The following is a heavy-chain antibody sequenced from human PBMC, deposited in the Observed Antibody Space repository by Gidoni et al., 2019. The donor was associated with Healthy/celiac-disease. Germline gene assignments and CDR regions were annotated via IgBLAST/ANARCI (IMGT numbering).Heavy chain of an antibody. Sequence: EVQLVESGGGLVQPGGPLRLSCAASGFTFSSYSMNWFRQAPGTGLEWVSYISSSSSTIYYADSVKGRFTISRDNAKNSLYLQMNSLRDEDTAVYYCARETTSGYCSSTSCYSRYYYGMDVWGQGTTVTVSS. D-gene: IGHD2-2*01. CDR2: ISSSSSTI. J-gene: IGHJ6*02. CDR3: ARETTSGYCSSTSCYSRYYYGMDV. V-gene: IGHV3-48*02. CDR1: GFTFSSYS.